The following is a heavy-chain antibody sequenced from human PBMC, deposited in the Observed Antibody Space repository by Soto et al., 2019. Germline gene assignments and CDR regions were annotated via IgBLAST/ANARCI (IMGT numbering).Heavy chain of an antibody. V-gene: IGHV1-58*02. CDR1: GFTFTISA. Sequence: SVKVSCTASGFTFTISAMQWVRQARGQRLEWIGWIVVGSGNTNYAQKFQERVTITRDMSTSTAYMELSSLRSEDTAVYYCAAAVTKNAFDIWGQGTMVTVSS. CDR2: IVVGSGNT. D-gene: IGHD4-17*01. J-gene: IGHJ3*02. CDR3: AAAVTKNAFDI.